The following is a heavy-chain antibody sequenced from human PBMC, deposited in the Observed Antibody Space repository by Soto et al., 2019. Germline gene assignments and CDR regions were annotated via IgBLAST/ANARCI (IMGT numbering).Heavy chain of an antibody. D-gene: IGHD2-21*02. CDR1: GFTFSSYS. CDR2: VSYDGNRK. CDR3: ARGLVVTAKGWFDL. Sequence: QVQLVQSGGGVVQPGRSLRLPCEASGFTFSSYSMNWVGQTPGKGLEWVAVVSYDGNRKYYADSVKGRFTISRDNAKNTLYLQMVNLRIEDTAVYYCARGLVVTAKGWFDLWGQGTLVTVSP. V-gene: IGHV3-30-3*01. J-gene: IGHJ5*02.